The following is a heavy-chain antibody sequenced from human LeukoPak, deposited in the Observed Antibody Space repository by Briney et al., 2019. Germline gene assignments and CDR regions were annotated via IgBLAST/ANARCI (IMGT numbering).Heavy chain of an antibody. CDR2: IWYDGSNK. J-gene: IGHJ5*02. V-gene: IGHV3-33*01. D-gene: IGHD3-3*01. CDR1: GFTFSSYG. CDR3: AGLRFLEWSVDP. Sequence: GGSLRLSCAASGFTFSSYGMHWVRQAPGKGLEWVAVIWYDGSNKYYADSVKGRFTISRDNSKNTLYLQMNSLRAEDTAVYYCAGLRFLEWSVDPWGQGTLVTVSS.